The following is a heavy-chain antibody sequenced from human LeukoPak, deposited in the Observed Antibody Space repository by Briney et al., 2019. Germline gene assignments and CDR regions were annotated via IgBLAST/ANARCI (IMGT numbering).Heavy chain of an antibody. V-gene: IGHV3-53*01. J-gene: IGHJ4*02. CDR3: AKDTSIGRYCTNGVCSPFDY. CDR2: IHIGGDT. D-gene: IGHD2-8*01. CDR1: GFTVSNNY. Sequence: GSLRLSCAASGFTVSNNYMTWVRQAPGKGLEWVSVIHIGGDTYYADSVKGRFTISRDNSKNTLYLQMNSLRAEDTAVYYCAKDTSIGRYCTNGVCSPFDYWGQGTLVTVSS.